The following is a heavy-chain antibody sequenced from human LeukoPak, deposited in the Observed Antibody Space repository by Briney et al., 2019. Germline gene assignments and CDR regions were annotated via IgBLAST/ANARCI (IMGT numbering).Heavy chain of an antibody. CDR2: ISGSGGST. D-gene: IGHD2-15*01. CDR1: GFTFSNFA. J-gene: IGHJ4*02. CDR3: ARGYCSGGSCYFDY. V-gene: IGHV3-23*01. Sequence: GGSLRLSCAASGFTFSNFAMSWVRQAPGKGLEWISVISGSGGSTYYADSVKGRFTISRDNSKNTLYLQMNSLKAEDTAVYYCARGYCSGGSCYFDYWGQGTLVTVSS.